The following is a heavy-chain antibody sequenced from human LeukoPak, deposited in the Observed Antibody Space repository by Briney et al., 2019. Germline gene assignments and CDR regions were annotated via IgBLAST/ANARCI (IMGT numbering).Heavy chain of an antibody. V-gene: IGHV3-30*18. CDR2: ISYDGSNI. J-gene: IGHJ4*02. Sequence: GGSLRLSCAVSGFAFSTYGMHWVRQAPDKGLEWVAVISYDGSNIYYADSVKGRFTISRDNSKNTLFLQMNSVRAEDTAVYYCAKDLRWFGEAVDYWGQGTLVTVSS. CDR1: GFAFSTYG. CDR3: AKDLRWFGEAVDY. D-gene: IGHD3-10*01.